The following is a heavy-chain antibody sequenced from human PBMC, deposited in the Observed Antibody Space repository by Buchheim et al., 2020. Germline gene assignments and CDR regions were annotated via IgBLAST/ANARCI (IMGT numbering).Heavy chain of an antibody. Sequence: EVQLLESGGGLVQPGGSLRLSCAASGFTFSSYAMSWVRQAPGKGLEWVSAISGSGGSTYYADSVKGRFTISRDNSKKTLYLQMNSLRAEDTAVYYCAKGGAGYCSSTSCSPYYYGMDVWGQGTT. J-gene: IGHJ6*02. CDR1: GFTFSSYA. V-gene: IGHV3-23*01. CDR3: AKGGAGYCSSTSCSPYYYGMDV. CDR2: ISGSGGST. D-gene: IGHD2-2*01.